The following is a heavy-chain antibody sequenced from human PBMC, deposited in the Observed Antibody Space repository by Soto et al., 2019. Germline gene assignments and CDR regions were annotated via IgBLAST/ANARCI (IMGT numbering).Heavy chain of an antibody. CDR3: SRRRDWTAMDPLDY. CDR1: GLTLSDSA. J-gene: IGHJ4*02. CDR2: IRSKVNTYAT. Sequence: EVQLVESGGGLVQPGGSLKLSCATSGLTLSDSAIHWFRQASGKGLEWVGRIRSKVNTYATAYAASVKGRFTISRDDSMRTTYLQMNRLKAEATAVYYCSRRRDWTAMDPLDYWGQGTLVTVSS. V-gene: IGHV3-73*02. D-gene: IGHD5-18*01.